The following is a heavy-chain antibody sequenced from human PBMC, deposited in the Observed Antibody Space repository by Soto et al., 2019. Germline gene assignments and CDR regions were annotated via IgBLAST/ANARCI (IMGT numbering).Heavy chain of an antibody. CDR2: TYYRSKWYN. Sequence: SQTLSLTCAISGDSVSSNSAAWNWIRQSPSRGLEWLGRTYYRSKWYNDYAVSVKSRITINPDTSKNQFSLQLNSVTPEDTAVYYCARAQLSYYDFWSGYYTDYYYGMDVWGQGTTVTVS. D-gene: IGHD3-3*01. CDR1: GDSVSSNSAA. V-gene: IGHV6-1*01. J-gene: IGHJ6*02. CDR3: ARAQLSYYDFWSGYYTDYYYGMDV.